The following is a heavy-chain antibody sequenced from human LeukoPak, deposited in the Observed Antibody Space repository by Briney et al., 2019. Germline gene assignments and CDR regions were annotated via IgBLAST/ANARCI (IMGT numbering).Heavy chain of an antibody. V-gene: IGHV1-2*02. CDR2: INPNSGGT. Sequence: ASVKVSCKASGYTFTAYYMHWVRQAPGQGLEWMGWINPNSGGTNYAPRFQGRVTMTRATSISTAYIELSRLRSDDTAVYYCARALLWFGEPSHIDYWGQGTLVTASS. J-gene: IGHJ4*02. D-gene: IGHD3-10*01. CDR3: ARALLWFGEPSHIDY. CDR1: GYTFTAYY.